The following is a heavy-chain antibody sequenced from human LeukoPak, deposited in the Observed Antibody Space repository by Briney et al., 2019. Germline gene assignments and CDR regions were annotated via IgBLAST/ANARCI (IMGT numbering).Heavy chain of an antibody. D-gene: IGHD6-19*01. J-gene: IGHJ5*02. Sequence: GGSLRLSCAASGFTVSSNYMSWVRQAPGKGLEWVSAISGSGGSTYYADSVKGRFTISRGNSKNTLYLQMNSLRAEDTAVYYCAIWGSSGWYVWFDPWGQGTLVTVSS. CDR2: ISGSGGST. CDR1: GFTVSSNY. CDR3: AIWGSSGWYVWFDP. V-gene: IGHV3-23*01.